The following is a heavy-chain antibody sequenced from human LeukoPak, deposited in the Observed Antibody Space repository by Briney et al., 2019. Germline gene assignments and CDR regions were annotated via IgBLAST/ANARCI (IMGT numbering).Heavy chain of an antibody. D-gene: IGHD3-10*01. CDR1: GYTFTSYG. CDR3: ARATMVQGVITPPFDY. CDR2: ISAYNGNT. V-gene: IGHV1-18*01. Sequence: GASVKVSCKASGYTFTSYGISWVRQPPGQGLEWMGWISAYNGNTNYAQKLQGRVTMTTDTSTSTAYMELRSLRSDDTAVYYCARATMVQGVITPPFDYWGQGTLVTVSS. J-gene: IGHJ4*02.